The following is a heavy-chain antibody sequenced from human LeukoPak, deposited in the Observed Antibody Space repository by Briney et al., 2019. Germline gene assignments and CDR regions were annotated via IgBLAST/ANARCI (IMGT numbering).Heavy chain of an antibody. Sequence: GGSLRLSCAASGFTVSSNYMSWVRQAPGKGLEWVAVISYDGSNKYYADSVKGRFTISRDNSKNTLYLQMNSLRAEDTAVYYCARDKYSSSSWGQGTLVTVSS. CDR1: GFTVSSNY. CDR3: ARDKYSSSS. V-gene: IGHV3-30-3*01. CDR2: ISYDGSNK. J-gene: IGHJ5*02. D-gene: IGHD6-13*01.